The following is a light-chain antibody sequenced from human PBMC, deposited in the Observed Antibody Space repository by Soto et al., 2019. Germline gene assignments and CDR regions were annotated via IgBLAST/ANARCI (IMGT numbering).Light chain of an antibody. CDR2: QAI. J-gene: IGKJ1*01. Sequence: EIVLTQSPGTLYLSPGERATLSCRASQTVSSNFLAWYQHRLGQPPRLLIYQAIVRAAGIPGRFSGTGSGTDFTLTISRLEPEDFAVYHFQQYSMSPWTFGQGTKV. CDR3: QQYSMSPWT. V-gene: IGKV3-20*01. CDR1: QTVSSNF.